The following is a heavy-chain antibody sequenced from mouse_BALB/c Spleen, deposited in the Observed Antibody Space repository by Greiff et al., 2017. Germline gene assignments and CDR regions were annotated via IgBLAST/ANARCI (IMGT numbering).Heavy chain of an antibody. CDR2: INSNGGST. D-gene: IGHD2-4*01. CDR1: GFTFSSYG. Sequence: EVKLMESGGGLVQPGGSLKLSCAASGFTFSSYGMSWVRQTPDKRLELVATINSNGGSTYYPDSVKGRFTISRDNAKNTLYLQMSSLKSEDTAMYYCARGAYYDYFWFAYWGQGTLVTVSA. CDR3: ARGAYYDYFWFAY. V-gene: IGHV5-6-3*01. J-gene: IGHJ3*01.